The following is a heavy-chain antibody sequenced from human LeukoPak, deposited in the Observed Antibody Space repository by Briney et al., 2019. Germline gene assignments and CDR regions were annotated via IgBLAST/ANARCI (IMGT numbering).Heavy chain of an antibody. CDR3: ARVDSSGWLAYGMDV. D-gene: IGHD6-19*01. Sequence: PGRSLRLSCAVSGFTFYSYAMHWVRQAPGKGLEWVAVISYDGSNKYYADSVKGRFTISRDNSKNTLYLQMNSLRAEDTAVYYCARVDSSGWLAYGMDVWGQGTTVTVSS. J-gene: IGHJ6*02. CDR1: GFTFYSYA. V-gene: IGHV3-30-3*01. CDR2: ISYDGSNK.